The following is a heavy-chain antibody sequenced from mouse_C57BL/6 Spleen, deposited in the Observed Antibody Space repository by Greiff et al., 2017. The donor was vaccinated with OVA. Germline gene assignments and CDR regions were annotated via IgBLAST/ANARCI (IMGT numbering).Heavy chain of an antibody. CDR2: IYPGSGST. J-gene: IGHJ3*01. V-gene: IGHV1-55*01. CDR3: ARLGYDGYHGFAY. Sequence: VQLQQPGAELVKPGASVKMSCKASGYTFTSYWITWVKQRPGQGLEWIGDIYPGSGSTNYNEKFKSKATLTVDTSSSTAYMQLSSLTSEDSAVYYCARLGYDGYHGFAYWGQGTLVTVSA. CDR1: GYTFTSYW. D-gene: IGHD2-3*01.